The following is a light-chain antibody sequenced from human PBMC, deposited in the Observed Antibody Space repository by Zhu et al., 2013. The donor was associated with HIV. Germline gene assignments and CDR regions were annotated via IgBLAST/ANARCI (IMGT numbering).Light chain of an antibody. CDR2: SAS. CDR1: QGISNY. CDR3: QHYSSAPWT. V-gene: IGKV1-27*01. Sequence: DIQMTQSPSSLSASVGDRITITCRASQGISNYVVWYQQKPGKVPKALIYSASTLQSGVPSRFSGSGSGTDFTLTITSLQPDDVATYYCQHYSSAPWTFGQGPRWKSN. J-gene: IGKJ1*01.